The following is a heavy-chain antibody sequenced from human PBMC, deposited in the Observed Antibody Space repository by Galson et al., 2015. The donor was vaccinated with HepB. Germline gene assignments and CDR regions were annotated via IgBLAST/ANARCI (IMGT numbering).Heavy chain of an antibody. V-gene: IGHV5-51*01. D-gene: IGHD2-2*01. J-gene: IGHJ4*02. CDR2: IFPGDSET. CDR1: GYSFTSNW. CDR3: ARRGRGYCSGTSCSTYYFDY. Sequence: QSGAEVKKPGESLKISCKGSGYSFTSNWIGWVRQMPGKGLEWMGIIFPGDSETRYSPSFQGQVTISADKSITTAYLQWSRLKASDTAMYYCARRGRGYCSGTSCSTYYFDYWGQGTLVTVSS.